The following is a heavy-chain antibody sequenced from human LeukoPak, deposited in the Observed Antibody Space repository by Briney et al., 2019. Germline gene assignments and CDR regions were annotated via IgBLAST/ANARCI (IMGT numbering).Heavy chain of an antibody. J-gene: IGHJ4*02. CDR1: GGSISSYY. CDR2: IYYSGST. CDR3: ARDWEYSSSSVY. V-gene: IGHV4-59*01. Sequence: NSSETLSLTCTVSGGSISSYYWSWIRQPPGKGLEWIGYIYYSGSTNYNPSLKSRLTMSADTSKNQFSLNLTSVTAADTAVYYCARDWEYSSSSVYWGQGTLVTVSS. D-gene: IGHD6-6*01.